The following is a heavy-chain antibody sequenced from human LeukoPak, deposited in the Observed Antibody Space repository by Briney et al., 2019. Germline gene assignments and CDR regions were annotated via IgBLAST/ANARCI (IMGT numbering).Heavy chain of an antibody. V-gene: IGHV1-69*04. CDR1: GGTFSSYA. CDR2: IIPILGIA. J-gene: IGHJ4*02. D-gene: IGHD3-22*01. Sequence: SVKVSCKASGGTFSSYAISWVRQAPGQGLEWMGRIIPILGIANYAQKFQGRVTITADKSTSTAYMELSSLRSEDTAVYYCARADSSGSPFDYWGQGTLVNVSS. CDR3: ARADSSGSPFDY.